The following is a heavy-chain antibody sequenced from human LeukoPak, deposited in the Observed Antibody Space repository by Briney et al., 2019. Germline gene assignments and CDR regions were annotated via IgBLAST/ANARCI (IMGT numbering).Heavy chain of an antibody. V-gene: IGHV3-30*04. CDR3: AREGHTSGYCGTFEN. CDR1: RFTFSTSI. Sequence: PGGSLRLSCEMSRFTFSTSIIHWDRQAPGKGLEWVAAMSFDGFSKYYADSMKGRLSISRDEPKNTVYLQMESLRFEDTAVYYCAREGHTSGYCGTFENWGQGTTVAVSS. D-gene: IGHD3-22*01. J-gene: IGHJ3*02. CDR2: MSFDGFSK.